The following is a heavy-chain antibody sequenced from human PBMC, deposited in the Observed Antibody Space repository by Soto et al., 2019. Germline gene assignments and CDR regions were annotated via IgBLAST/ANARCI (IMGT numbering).Heavy chain of an antibody. V-gene: IGHV1-46*01. CDR3: ARDGAGRAADYGMDV. Sequence: ASVKVSCKASGYTFTSYYMHWVRQAPGQGLEWMGIINPSGGSTSYAQKFQGRVTMTRDTSTSTVYMELSSLRSEDTAVYYCARDGAGRAADYGMDVWGQGTTVTV. CDR1: GYTFTSYY. J-gene: IGHJ6*02. CDR2: INPSGGST. D-gene: IGHD3-10*01.